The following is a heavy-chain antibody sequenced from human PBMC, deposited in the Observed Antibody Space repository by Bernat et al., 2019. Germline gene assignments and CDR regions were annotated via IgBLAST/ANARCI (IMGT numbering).Heavy chain of an antibody. V-gene: IGHV4-39*02. CDR3: AREGSSSSWGTSESFDY. CDR1: GGSISSSSYY. J-gene: IGHJ4*02. Sequence: QLQLQESGPGLVKPSETLSLTCTVSGGSISSSSYYWGWIRQPPGRGREWIGSIYYSGSTYYNQSLQRRVTISVDTSTNQFSLKLSSVTAADTAVYYCAREGSSSSWGTSESFDYWGQGTLVTVSS. D-gene: IGHD6-13*01. CDR2: IYYSGST.